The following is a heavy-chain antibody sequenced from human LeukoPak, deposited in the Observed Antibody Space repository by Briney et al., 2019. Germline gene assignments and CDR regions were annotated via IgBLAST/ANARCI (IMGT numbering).Heavy chain of an antibody. D-gene: IGHD3-22*01. Sequence: GGSLRLSCAASGFTFSSYSMNWVRQAPGKGLEWVSSISSSSSYIYCADSVKGRFTISRDNAKNSLYLQMNSLRAEDTAVYYCARDYSYYYDSSGTDDAFDIWGQGTMVTVSS. V-gene: IGHV3-21*01. CDR1: GFTFSSYS. CDR2: ISSSSSYI. CDR3: ARDYSYYYDSSGTDDAFDI. J-gene: IGHJ3*02.